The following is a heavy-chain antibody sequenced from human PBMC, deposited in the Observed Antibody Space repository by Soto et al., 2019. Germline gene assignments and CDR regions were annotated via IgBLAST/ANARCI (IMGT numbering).Heavy chain of an antibody. CDR1: GFIFTGYA. V-gene: IGHV3-30-3*01. CDR2: ISFDATSK. Sequence: QVQLVESGGGVVQPGTSLRLSCAASGFIFTGYAMHWVRQAPGTGLEWVAVISFDATSKFYADSVKGRFTISRDNSKSTLFLQMNSLGAEDSGVYYCARDPNFDKSGYRDAFDIWGQGTMVTVSS. D-gene: IGHD3-22*01. J-gene: IGHJ3*02. CDR3: ARDPNFDKSGYRDAFDI.